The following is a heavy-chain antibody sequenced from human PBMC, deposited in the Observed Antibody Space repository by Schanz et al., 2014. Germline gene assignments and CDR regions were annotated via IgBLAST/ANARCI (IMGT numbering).Heavy chain of an antibody. CDR3: ARGTPFLCDY. J-gene: IGHJ4*02. V-gene: IGHV3-21*01. D-gene: IGHD3-16*01. Sequence: EVQLVESGGGLIQPGGSLRLSCVASGFTVSSNYMSWVRQAPGKGLEWVSYINSRSSHISYADSVKGRFTISRDSARNSLYLQMSSLRAEDTAVYYCARGTPFLCDYWGQGTLVTVSS. CDR1: GFTVSSNY. CDR2: INSRSSHI.